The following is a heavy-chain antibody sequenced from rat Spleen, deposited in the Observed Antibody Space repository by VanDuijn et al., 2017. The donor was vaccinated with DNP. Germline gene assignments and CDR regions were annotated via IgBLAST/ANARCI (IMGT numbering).Heavy chain of an antibody. CDR1: GFTFSTAW. Sequence: EVQVLESGGGLVQPGNSLKLSCATSGFTFSTAWMYWYRQFPEKRLEWVARIKAKSNNYATDYTESVRRRFTISRDDSKSSIYLQMSKLGSEDSAIYYCSREGLRASDYWGQGVLVTVSS. CDR3: SREGLRASDY. D-gene: IGHD4-1*01. J-gene: IGHJ2*01. V-gene: IGHV6-6*01. CDR2: IKAKSNNYAT.